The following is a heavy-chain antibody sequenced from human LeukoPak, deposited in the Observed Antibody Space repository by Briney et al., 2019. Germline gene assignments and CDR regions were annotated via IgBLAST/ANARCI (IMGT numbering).Heavy chain of an antibody. D-gene: IGHD3-10*02. CDR1: GFTFSSYW. CDR2: INQDGSEK. J-gene: IGHJ4*02. CDR3: ARDGSSWHVRGPDY. V-gene: IGHV3-7*05. Sequence: EPGGSLRLSGAASGFTFSSYWMSWVRQAPGKGLEWVANINQDGSEKDYVDSVKGRFTISRDNAKNSLYLQMNTLRAGDTAVYFCARDGSSWHVRGPDYWGQGTLVTVSS.